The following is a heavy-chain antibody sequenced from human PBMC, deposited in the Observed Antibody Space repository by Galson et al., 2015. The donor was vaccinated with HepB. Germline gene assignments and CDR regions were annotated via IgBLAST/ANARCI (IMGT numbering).Heavy chain of an antibody. V-gene: IGHV3-11*06. D-gene: IGHD2-2*02. J-gene: IGHJ6*02. CDR2: ISSSSSYT. CDR1: GFTFSDYY. CDR3: ARDNIVVVPAAINAYYYYGMDV. Sequence: SLRLSCAASGFTFSDYYMSWIRRAPGKGLEWVSYISSSSSYTNYADSVKGRFTISRDNAKNSLYLQMNSLRAEDTAVYYCARDNIVVVPAAINAYYYYGMDVWGQGTTVTVSS.